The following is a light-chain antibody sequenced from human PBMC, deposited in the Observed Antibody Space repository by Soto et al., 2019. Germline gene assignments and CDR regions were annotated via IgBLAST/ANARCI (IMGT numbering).Light chain of an antibody. CDR2: GAS. Sequence: EIVLTQSPGTLSLSPGERATLSCRASQTVSSSYLAWYQQKPGQAPRLLIYGASSRATGIPDRFSGGGSGTDFTLTISRLEPEDFAVYYCQQYGSSPGTFGQGTKAEIK. CDR1: QTVSSSY. V-gene: IGKV3-20*01. CDR3: QQYGSSPGT. J-gene: IGKJ1*01.